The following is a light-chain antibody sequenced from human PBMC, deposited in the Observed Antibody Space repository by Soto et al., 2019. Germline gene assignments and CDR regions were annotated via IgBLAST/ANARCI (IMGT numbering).Light chain of an antibody. CDR3: QQSNSYPWT. CDR1: QSISPY. CDR2: MAS. Sequence: DIQMTQSPSTLSASAGDRVTITCRASQSISPYLAWYQQKPGKAPKLLIYMASSLPSGVPSRFSGSGSGTAFTLTISSLQPDDFATYYCQQSNSYPWTFGQGTQVDIK. J-gene: IGKJ1*01. V-gene: IGKV1-5*03.